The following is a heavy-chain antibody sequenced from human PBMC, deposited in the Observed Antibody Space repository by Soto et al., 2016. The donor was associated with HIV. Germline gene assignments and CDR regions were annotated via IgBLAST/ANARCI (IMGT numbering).Heavy chain of an antibody. Sequence: EVQLVESGGGLVQPGGSLRLSCAASGFTFSSYWMHWVRQAPGKGLVWVSLINSDGSSTSYADSVKGRFTISRDNAKNTLYLQMNSLRAEDTAVYYCASGGVPYIWGSYRHDHWGQGTLVTVSS. D-gene: IGHD3-16*02. V-gene: IGHV3-74*01. J-gene: IGHJ4*02. CDR2: INSDGSST. CDR1: GFTFSSYW. CDR3: ASGGVPYIWGSYRHDH.